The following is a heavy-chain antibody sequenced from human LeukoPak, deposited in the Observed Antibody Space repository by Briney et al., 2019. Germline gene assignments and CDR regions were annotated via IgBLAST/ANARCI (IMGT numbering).Heavy chain of an antibody. CDR2: DSGSGDTT. V-gene: IGHV3-23*01. J-gene: IGHJ4*02. Sequence: GGSLRLSCAASGFTFSNYAMSCVRQAPGEGLEWVSGDSGSGDTTYYADSVKGRFTISRDNSKNTLYLQMSSLRAEDTALYYRSKGNIAASATSLHFDYWGQGTLVTVSS. D-gene: IGHD6-6*01. CDR3: SKGNIAASATSLHFDY. CDR1: GFTFSNYA.